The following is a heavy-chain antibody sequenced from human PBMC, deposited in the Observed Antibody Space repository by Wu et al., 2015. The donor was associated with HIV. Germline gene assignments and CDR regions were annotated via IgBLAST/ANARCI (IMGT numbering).Heavy chain of an antibody. CDR1: GGTFDSYA. V-gene: IGHV1-69*13. CDR2: IIPMFKRP. CDR3: ARNVPLLGQI. Sequence: QVQLEQSGTEVKKPGASVKVSCRASGGTFDSYAVSWVRQVPGQGLQWLGGIIPMFKRPNYAEGFEHRLTITVDESSASVYMELRGLRSGDTAFYYCARNVPLLGQIWGQGTLITVSS. J-gene: IGHJ4*02. D-gene: IGHD2-15*01.